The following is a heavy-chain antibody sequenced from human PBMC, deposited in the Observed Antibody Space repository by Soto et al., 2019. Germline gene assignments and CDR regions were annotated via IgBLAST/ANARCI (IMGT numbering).Heavy chain of an antibody. Sequence: SETLSLTCTVSGGSVSSVCYYWSWIRQPPGKGLEWIGYIYYSGNTNYNPSLKSRVIIKVDASNHLFYLKLTSVTAXETALYYCARGNDGYNYTVFDSWGKGTLVTVS. V-gene: IGHV4-61*01. J-gene: IGHJ4*02. CDR3: ARGNDGYNYTVFDS. CDR1: GGSVSSVCYY. D-gene: IGHD5-12*01. CDR2: IYYSGNT.